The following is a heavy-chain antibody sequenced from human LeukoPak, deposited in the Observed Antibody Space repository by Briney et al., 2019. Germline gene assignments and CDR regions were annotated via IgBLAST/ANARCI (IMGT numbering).Heavy chain of an antibody. CDR3: ARDGRRTRAVSTPYYYGMDV. Sequence: ASVKVSCKASGYTFTSYGISWVRQAPGQGLEWMGWISAYNGNTNYAQKLQGRVTMTTDTSTSTAYMELRSLRSDDTAVYYCARDGRRTRAVSTPYYYGMDVWGQGTTVTVSS. J-gene: IGHJ6*02. CDR2: ISAYNGNT. V-gene: IGHV1-18*01. D-gene: IGHD1-26*01. CDR1: GYTFTSYG.